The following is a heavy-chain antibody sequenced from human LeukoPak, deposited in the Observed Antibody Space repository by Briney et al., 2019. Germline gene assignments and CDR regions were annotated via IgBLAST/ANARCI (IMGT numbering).Heavy chain of an antibody. Sequence: GASVKVSCKASGYTFTGYYMHWVRQAPGQGLEWMGWINPNSGGTNYAQKFQGRVTMTRDTSISTAYMELSRLRSDDTAVYYCARDPLPDNYDILTGYYDWGQGTLVTVSS. CDR3: ARDPLPDNYDILTGYYD. CDR2: INPNSGGT. D-gene: IGHD3-9*01. V-gene: IGHV1-2*02. J-gene: IGHJ4*02. CDR1: GYTFTGYY.